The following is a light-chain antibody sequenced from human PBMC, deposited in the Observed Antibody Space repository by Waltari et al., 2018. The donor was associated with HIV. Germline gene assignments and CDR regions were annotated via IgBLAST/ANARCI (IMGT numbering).Light chain of an antibody. CDR2: WAS. CDR1: PSVLYSSNNENY. V-gene: IGKV4-1*01. CDR3: QQYLSAPFT. J-gene: IGKJ2*01. Sequence: DIVMTQSPDSLAVSLGERAPPHCQSGPSVLYSSNNENYLAWYQQKPGQPPRLLIYWASTRESGVPDRFSGSGSGTDFTLTISSLQAEDVAIYYCQQYLSAPFTFGQGSKLEIK.